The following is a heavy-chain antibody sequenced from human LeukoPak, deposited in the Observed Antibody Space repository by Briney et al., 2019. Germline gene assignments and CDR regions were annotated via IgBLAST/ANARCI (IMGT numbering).Heavy chain of an antibody. Sequence: ASVKVSCKASGYTFTSYDINWVRQATGQGLEWMGWMNPNSGNTGYAQKFQGRVTITRNTSISTAYMELSSLRSEDTAVYYCARGGEVRFLEWYYYYYMDVWGKGTTVTVSS. CDR2: MNPNSGNT. CDR1: GYTFTSYD. V-gene: IGHV1-8*03. CDR3: ARGGEVRFLEWYYYYYMDV. D-gene: IGHD3-3*01. J-gene: IGHJ6*03.